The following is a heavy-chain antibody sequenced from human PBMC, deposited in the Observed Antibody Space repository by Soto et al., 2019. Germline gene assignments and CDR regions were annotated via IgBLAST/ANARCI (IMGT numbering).Heavy chain of an antibody. V-gene: IGHV3-30*18. Sequence: GGSLRLSCAASGFTFSSYGMHWVRQAPGKGLEWVAVISYDGSNKYYADSVKGRFTISRDNSKNTLYLQMNSLRAEDTAVYYCAKDPGGKPTVTTVWYYYYYGMDVWGQGTTVTVSS. J-gene: IGHJ6*02. CDR3: AKDPGGKPTVTTVWYYYYYGMDV. CDR1: GFTFSSYG. CDR2: ISYDGSNK. D-gene: IGHD4-4*01.